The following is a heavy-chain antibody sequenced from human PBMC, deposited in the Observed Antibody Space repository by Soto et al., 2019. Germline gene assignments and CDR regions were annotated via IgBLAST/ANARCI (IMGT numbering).Heavy chain of an antibody. CDR1: DFSFSTSW. Sequence: EVHLVESGGGLVQPGGSLRLSCVASDFSFSTSWMHWVRQAPGKGLVWVSRIDSDGRNTHYADSVRGRFIISRDNAKNTVYLQMNSLRAEDTAVYFCASRRPSDYGYWGQGILVAVSS. D-gene: IGHD3-22*01. CDR3: ASRRPSDYGY. V-gene: IGHV3-74*01. CDR2: IDSDGRNT. J-gene: IGHJ4*02.